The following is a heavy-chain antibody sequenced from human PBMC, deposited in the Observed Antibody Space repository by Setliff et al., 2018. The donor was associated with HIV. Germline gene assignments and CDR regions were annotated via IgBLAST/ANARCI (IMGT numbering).Heavy chain of an antibody. CDR3: ARDKTSRYYYTGSAYSDYFDF. CDR1: GYSLTKYA. Sequence: ASVKVSCKASGYSLTKYALRWVRQAPGQRLEWMGWINANKGNTKYSQKFQGRVTITWDTSASAAYMELSSLRSEDTAVYYCARDKTSRYYYTGSAYSDYFDFWGQGTLVTVSS. V-gene: IGHV1-3*01. CDR2: INANKGNT. J-gene: IGHJ4*02. D-gene: IGHD3-10*01.